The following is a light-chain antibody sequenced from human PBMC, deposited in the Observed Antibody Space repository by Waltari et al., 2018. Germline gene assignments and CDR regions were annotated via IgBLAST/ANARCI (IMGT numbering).Light chain of an antibody. V-gene: IGKV1-39*01. CDR3: QQSYTTPYT. CDR2: GAS. Sequence: DIQMTQSPSSLSASVGDRVTITCRTSQIITTYLNWYQQKTGKAHKLLIYGASSLQNGVPSTFSGSGAGTYFTLTITSRQPEDFATYYCQQSYTTPYTFGQGTKLEI. J-gene: IGKJ2*01. CDR1: QIITTY.